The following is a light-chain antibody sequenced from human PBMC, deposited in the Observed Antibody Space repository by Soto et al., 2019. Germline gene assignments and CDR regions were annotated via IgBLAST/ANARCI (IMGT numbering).Light chain of an antibody. J-gene: IGLJ2*01. V-gene: IGLV4-69*01. Sequence: QPVLTQSPSASASLGASVKLTFTLISGHSSYAIAWHQQQPEKGPRYLMKLNSDGSHSKGDGIPDRFSGSSSGAERYLTSSSLQSEDEADNYCQTWGTGIRVFGGGTKLTVL. CDR1: SGHSSYA. CDR3: QTWGTGIRV. CDR2: LNSDGSH.